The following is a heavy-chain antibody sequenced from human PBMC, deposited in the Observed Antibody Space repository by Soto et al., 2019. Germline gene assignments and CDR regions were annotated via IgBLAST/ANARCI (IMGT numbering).Heavy chain of an antibody. V-gene: IGHV1-69*13. J-gene: IGHJ6*02. Sequence: ASVKVSCKASGGTFSSYAISWVRQAPGQGPEWMGGIIPIFGTANYAQKFQGRVTITADESTSTAYMELSSLRSEDTAVYYCARDDPNLRYYYYYGMDVWGQGTTVTVSS. CDR1: GGTFSSYA. D-gene: IGHD3-16*01. CDR2: IIPIFGTA. CDR3: ARDDPNLRYYYYYGMDV.